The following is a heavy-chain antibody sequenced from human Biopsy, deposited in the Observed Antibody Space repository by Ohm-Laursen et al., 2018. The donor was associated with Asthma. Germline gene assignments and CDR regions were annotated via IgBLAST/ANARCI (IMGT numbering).Heavy chain of an antibody. Sequence: SLRLSCAASGFAFDSYAMSWARQAPGKGLAWVSTIRPNNRAVDYVPSVRGRFTMSRDNSKNTLYLHMSSLRAEDTAVYYCVKDTYEDSGGYYTFEVWGQGTMVTVSS. CDR3: VKDTYEDSGGYYTFEV. CDR2: IRPNNRAV. V-gene: IGHV3-23*01. D-gene: IGHD5-18*01. J-gene: IGHJ3*01. CDR1: GFAFDSYA.